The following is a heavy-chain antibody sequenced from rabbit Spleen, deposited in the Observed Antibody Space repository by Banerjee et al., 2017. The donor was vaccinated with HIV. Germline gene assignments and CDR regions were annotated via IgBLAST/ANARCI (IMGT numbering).Heavy chain of an antibody. CDR2: IYDDGDDTT. CDR1: GFSFSNNYD. Sequence: QSLEESGGDLVKPGASLTLACTASGFSFSNNYDICWVRQAPGKGLEWIACIYDDGDDTTWYANWAKGRFTISKSSSTTMTLQMTSLTAADTAPYFCARGAYVGWGGSYGFDPWGPGTLVTVS. J-gene: IGHJ2*01. D-gene: IGHD4-1*01. CDR3: ARGAYVGWGGSYGFDP. V-gene: IGHV1S40*01.